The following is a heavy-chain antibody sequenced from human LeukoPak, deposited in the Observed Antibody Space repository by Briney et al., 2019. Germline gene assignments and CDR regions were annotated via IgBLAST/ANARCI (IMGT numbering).Heavy chain of an antibody. D-gene: IGHD4-23*01. Sequence: GASVKVSCKTSGYTFTRYYMHWVRQAPGQGLEWMGWINPNSSVTNYAQRFQGRVTMTRDTSISAAYMELRWLTSDDTAVYYCARERGGNSPFDSWGQGTLVTVSS. CDR2: INPNSSVT. CDR1: GYTFTRYY. V-gene: IGHV1-2*02. J-gene: IGHJ4*02. CDR3: ARERGGNSPFDS.